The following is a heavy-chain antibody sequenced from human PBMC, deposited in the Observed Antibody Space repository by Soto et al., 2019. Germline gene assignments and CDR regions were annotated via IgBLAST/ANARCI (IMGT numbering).Heavy chain of an antibody. D-gene: IGHD6-19*01. CDR2: ISWNSESK. J-gene: IGHJ4*02. CDR1: GFTFEGYA. CDR3: VKDIHEQWLVSHFEY. V-gene: IGHV3-9*01. Sequence: EVQLVESGGGSVQPGRSLRLCCVASGFTFEGYAMHWVRQVPGKGLEWVSGISWNSESKGYDDSVKGRFTISRDNAQKSLYLEMHSLRVEDTAFYYCVKDIHEQWLVSHFEYWGQGALVTVSS.